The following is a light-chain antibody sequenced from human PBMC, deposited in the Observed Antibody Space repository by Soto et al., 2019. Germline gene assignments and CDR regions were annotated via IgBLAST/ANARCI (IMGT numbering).Light chain of an antibody. CDR2: DAS. J-gene: IGKJ5*01. Sequence: ERFLTQSPSTLSLSPGERATLSCGASQSVSSYLAWYQQKPGQAPRLLIYDASNRATGIPARFSGSGSGTDFTLTISILEPEDFAVYYCQQRIKWSPSITFGQGTRLEI. V-gene: IGKV3-11*01. CDR3: QQRIKWSPSIT. CDR1: QSVSSY.